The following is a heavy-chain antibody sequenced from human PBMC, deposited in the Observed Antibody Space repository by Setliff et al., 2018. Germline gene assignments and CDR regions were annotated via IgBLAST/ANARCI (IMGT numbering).Heavy chain of an antibody. CDR1: GGTFSSYA. Sequence: VASVKVSCKASGGTFSSYAITWVRQAPGQGLEWMGRIIPIFGTANYAQKFQGRVTITRDTSASTAYMELSSLRSEDTAVYYCARGGRGSLALDAFDIWGQGTMVTVSS. D-gene: IGHD3-10*01. J-gene: IGHJ3*02. V-gene: IGHV1-69*05. CDR2: IIPIFGTA. CDR3: ARGGRGSLALDAFDI.